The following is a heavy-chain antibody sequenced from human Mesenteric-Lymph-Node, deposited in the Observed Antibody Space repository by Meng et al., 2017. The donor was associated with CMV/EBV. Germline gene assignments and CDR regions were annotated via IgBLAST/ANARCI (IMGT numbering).Heavy chain of an antibody. CDR2: INHSGST. J-gene: IGHJ4*02. Sequence: LRHGGDVLLKPPETLSLTWAFLGGSLSGYYWSWIRQPPGKGLEWIGEINHSGSTNYNPSLKSRVTISVDTSKNQFSLKLSSVTAADTAVYYCARHQRWLKSEGGFNYWGQGTLVTVSS. CDR1: GGSLSGYY. CDR3: ARHQRWLKSEGGFNY. V-gene: IGHV4-34*01. D-gene: IGHD4-23*01.